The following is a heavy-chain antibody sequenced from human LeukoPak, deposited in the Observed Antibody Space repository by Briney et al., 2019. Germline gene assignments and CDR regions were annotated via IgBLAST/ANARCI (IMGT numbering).Heavy chain of an antibody. Sequence: GGSLRLSCAASGFSFSSYALSWVRQAPGKGLEWVANIKQDGSEKYYVDSVKGRFTISRDNAKDSLYLQMNSLRAEDTAVYYCARLGYSSSWYPDYFDYWGQGTLVTVSS. D-gene: IGHD6-13*01. J-gene: IGHJ4*02. CDR2: IKQDGSEK. V-gene: IGHV3-7*01. CDR1: GFSFSSYA. CDR3: ARLGYSSSWYPDYFDY.